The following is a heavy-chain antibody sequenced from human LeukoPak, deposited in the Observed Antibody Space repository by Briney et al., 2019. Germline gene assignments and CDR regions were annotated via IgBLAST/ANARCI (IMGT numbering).Heavy chain of an antibody. Sequence: SETLSLTCTASGGSISSSSYYWGWIRQPPGKGLEWIGSIYYSGSTYYNPSLKSRVTISVDTSKNQFSLKLSSVTAADTAVYYCARRGLYDSSDYWGQGTLVTVSS. D-gene: IGHD3-22*01. CDR1: GGSISSSSYY. V-gene: IGHV4-39*01. CDR3: ARRGLYDSSDY. J-gene: IGHJ4*02. CDR2: IYYSGST.